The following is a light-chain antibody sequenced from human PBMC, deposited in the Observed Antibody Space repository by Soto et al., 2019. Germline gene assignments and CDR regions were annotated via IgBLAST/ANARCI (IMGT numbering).Light chain of an antibody. V-gene: IGKV3-11*01. CDR2: DAS. Sequence: EIVLTQSPATLSLSPGERATLSCRASQSVSSYLAWYQQKPGQAPRLLIYDASNRATGIPARFSGSGSGTEFTLTISSLAPEDFAVYYCQQRSNWPRGFTFGPGTKVDI. CDR1: QSVSSY. J-gene: IGKJ3*01. CDR3: QQRSNWPRGFT.